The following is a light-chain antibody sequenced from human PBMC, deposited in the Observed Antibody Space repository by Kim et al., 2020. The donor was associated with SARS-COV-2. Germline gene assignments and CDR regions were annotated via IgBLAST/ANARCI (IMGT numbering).Light chain of an antibody. CDR3: QQYNTYPYT. V-gene: IGKV1-16*01. J-gene: IGKJ2*01. Sequence: ISYYVTWFQQKPGQAPKSLIYAATHLQSGVPTRFRGSGSGTVFSLTISLLQPDDFATYYCQQYNTYPYTFGQGTKLEI. CDR2: AAT. CDR1: ISYY.